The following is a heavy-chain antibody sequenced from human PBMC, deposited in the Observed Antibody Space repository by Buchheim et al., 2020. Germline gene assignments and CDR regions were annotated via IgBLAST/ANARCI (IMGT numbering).Heavy chain of an antibody. V-gene: IGHV4-34*01. CDR2: INHVGGT. CDR1: GGSFSGYY. Sequence: QEHLQQWGAGLLKPSETLSLTCTVSGGSFSGYYWSWIRQPPGKGLEWIGEINHVGGTNYNPSLKSRVTMSVDTSKKQFSLRLSSVTAADTAVYYCARGRGMIFRGGVYYNYGMDVWGQGTT. J-gene: IGHJ6*02. CDR3: ARGRGMIFRGGVYYNYGMDV. D-gene: IGHD3/OR15-3a*01.